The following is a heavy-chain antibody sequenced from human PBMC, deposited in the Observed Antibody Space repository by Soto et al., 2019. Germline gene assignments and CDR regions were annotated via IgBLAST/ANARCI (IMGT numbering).Heavy chain of an antibody. V-gene: IGHV1-69*08. Sequence: QDQLVQSGAEVKKPGSSVKVSCKASGGTFSSHTFSWVRQAPGQGLEWMGRIIPALGTATYAQKFQGRVTITADEPAPTVYMELNSLRSEDTAVYYCARPDFGDYWYFDLWGRGTLVTVSS. CDR1: GGTFSSHT. D-gene: IGHD4-17*01. J-gene: IGHJ2*01. CDR2: IIPALGTA. CDR3: ARPDFGDYWYFDL.